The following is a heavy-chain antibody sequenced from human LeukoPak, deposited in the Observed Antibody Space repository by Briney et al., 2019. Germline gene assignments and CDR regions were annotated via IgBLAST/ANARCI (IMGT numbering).Heavy chain of an antibody. CDR1: GYSFTSYW. J-gene: IGHJ5*02. Sequence: GESLKISCKGPGYSFTSYWIGWVRQMPGKGLEWMGIIYPGDSDTRYSPSFQGQVTISADKSISTAYLQWSSLKASDTAMYYCARHDPMHYYDSSGYDPWGQGTLVTVSS. CDR2: IYPGDSDT. V-gene: IGHV5-51*01. D-gene: IGHD3-22*01. CDR3: ARHDPMHYYDSSGYDP.